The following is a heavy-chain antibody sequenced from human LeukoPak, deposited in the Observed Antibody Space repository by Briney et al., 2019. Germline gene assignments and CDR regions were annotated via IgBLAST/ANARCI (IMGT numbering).Heavy chain of an antibody. Sequence: GGSLRLSCAASGFTFSSYAMSWVRQAPGKGLEWVSAISGSGGSTYYADSVKGRFTISRDSSKNTLYLQMNCLRAEDTAVYYCAKDREAVGYCSGGSCATDYWGQGALVTVPS. J-gene: IGHJ4*02. D-gene: IGHD2-15*01. CDR1: GFTFSSYA. CDR2: ISGSGGST. CDR3: AKDREAVGYCSGGSCATDY. V-gene: IGHV3-23*01.